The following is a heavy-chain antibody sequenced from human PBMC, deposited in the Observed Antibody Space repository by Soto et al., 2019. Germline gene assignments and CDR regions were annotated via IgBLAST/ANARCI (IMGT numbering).Heavy chain of an antibody. D-gene: IGHD1-26*01. CDR3: ARAIKRWEVNYYFDY. CDR2: IVVMSNAA. Sequence: LLQSGAEVKEPESSVRLSCQVSGSTFKNFAFSWVRQAPGQGPEWLGGIVVMSNAADYSQRFQDRVMITADTSTSTLYMELGSLTFDDTAVYYCARAIKRWEVNYYFDYWGQGTLVTVSS. CDR1: GSTFKNFA. V-gene: IGHV1-69*06. J-gene: IGHJ4*02.